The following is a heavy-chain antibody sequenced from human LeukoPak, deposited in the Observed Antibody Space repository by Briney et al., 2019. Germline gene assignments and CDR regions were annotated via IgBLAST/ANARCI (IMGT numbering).Heavy chain of an antibody. D-gene: IGHD3-10*01. CDR1: GFTFSSYE. Sequence: PGGSLKLSCAASGFTFSSYEMNWVRQAPGKGLEWISYISSRGNVVFYADSVKGRFTISRDDAENSMYLQMNSLRTEDTAVYYCARGWFGELISCFDYWGQGTLATVSS. J-gene: IGHJ4*02. V-gene: IGHV3-48*03. CDR2: ISSRGNVV. CDR3: ARGWFGELISCFDY.